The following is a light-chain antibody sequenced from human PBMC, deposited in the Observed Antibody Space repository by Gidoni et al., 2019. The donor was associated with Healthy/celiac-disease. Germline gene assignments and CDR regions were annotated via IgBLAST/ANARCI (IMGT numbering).Light chain of an antibody. CDR1: NIGSKS. J-gene: IGLJ2*01. V-gene: IGLV3-21*03. CDR3: QVWDSSSDHVV. Sequence: YVLTQPPSVSVAPGKTARITCGGNNIGSKSVHWYQQKPGQAPVPVVYDDSDRPSGLPERFSGSNSGNTATLTISRVEAGDEADFYCQVWDSSSDHVVFGGGTKLTVL. CDR2: DDS.